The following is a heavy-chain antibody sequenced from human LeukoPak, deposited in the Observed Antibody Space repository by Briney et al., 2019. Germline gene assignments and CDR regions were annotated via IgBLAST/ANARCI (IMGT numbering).Heavy chain of an antibody. CDR2: LSYSSSTI. Sequence: VGSLSLSRAASGLTLSSYSMDWVRQAPGKGVEWISYLSYSSSTIYYAESVKGRFTIYRDNAKNSLYLQMNSLRDEDTAVYYCAREFLRTNYFDYWGQGTLVTVS. V-gene: IGHV3-48*02. CDR1: GLTLSSYS. D-gene: IGHD1/OR15-1a*01. J-gene: IGHJ4*02. CDR3: AREFLRTNYFDY.